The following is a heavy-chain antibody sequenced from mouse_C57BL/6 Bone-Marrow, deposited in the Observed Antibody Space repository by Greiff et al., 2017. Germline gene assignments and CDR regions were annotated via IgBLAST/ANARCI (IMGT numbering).Heavy chain of an antibody. V-gene: IGHV1-7*01. Sequence: LEESGAELAKPGASVKLSCKASGYTFTSYWMHWVKQRPGQGLEWIGYINPSSGYTKYNQKFNDKATLTADKSSSTAYMQRSSLTYEDSAVYYGARERDDYDVLYYYAMDYWGQGTSVTVSS. D-gene: IGHD2-4*01. CDR2: INPSSGYT. J-gene: IGHJ4*01. CDR1: GYTFTSYW. CDR3: ARERDDYDVLYYYAMDY.